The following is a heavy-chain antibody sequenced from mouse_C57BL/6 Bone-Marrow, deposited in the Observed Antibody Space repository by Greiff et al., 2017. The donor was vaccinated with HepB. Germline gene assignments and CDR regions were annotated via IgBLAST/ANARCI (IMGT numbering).Heavy chain of an antibody. CDR3: ATCDLDY. V-gene: IGHV14-2*01. CDR2: SATEDGET. D-gene: IGHD2-4*01. CDR1: GFNIKDYY. Sequence: VHAKQSGAELVKPGALVKLSCTASGFNIKDYYMPRVKPRTEQGLEWIGRSATEDGETKYAPKFQGKATITADTSSNTAYLQLSSLTSEGTAVYYCATCDLDYWGQGTTLTVSS. J-gene: IGHJ2*01.